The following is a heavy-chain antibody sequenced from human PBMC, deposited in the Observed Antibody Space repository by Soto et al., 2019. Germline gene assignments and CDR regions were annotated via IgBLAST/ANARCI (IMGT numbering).Heavy chain of an antibody. CDR2: VSPPFRTS. V-gene: IGHV1-69*01. CDR1: GVSFNNNV. Sequence: QVQLVQSGAEVKKPGSSVKVSCKTSGVSFNNNVIGWVRHAPGHGLEWMGGVSPPFRTSNYARKFQGRISITANASTVTSNMELSSLTSEDPAHYSGARVLYYVSGSYSPYGMDVWGQGTMVTVSS. J-gene: IGHJ6*02. D-gene: IGHD3-10*01. CDR3: ARVLYYVSGSYSPYGMDV.